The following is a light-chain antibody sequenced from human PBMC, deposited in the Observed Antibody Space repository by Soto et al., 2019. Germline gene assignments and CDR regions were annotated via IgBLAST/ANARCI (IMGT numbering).Light chain of an antibody. CDR1: RPNIGSNT. CDR2: SND. CDR3: AAWDDSLKVVV. V-gene: IGLV1-44*01. J-gene: IGLJ2*01. Sequence: QAVLTQPPSASGTPGQRVTMSCSGSRPNIGSNTVNWYQQFPGTAPKVLIHSNDQRPSGVPDRFSGSKSGTSASLAISGLQSEDEADYYCAAWDDSLKVVVFGGGTKLTVL.